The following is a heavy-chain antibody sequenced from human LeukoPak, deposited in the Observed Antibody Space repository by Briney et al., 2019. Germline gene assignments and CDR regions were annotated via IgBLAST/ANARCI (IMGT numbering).Heavy chain of an antibody. Sequence: GRSLRLSCAASGFTFSSYGMHWVRQAPGKGLEWVAVIWYDGSNKYYADSVKGRFTISRDNSKNTLYLQMNSLRAEDTAVYYCARDSSDYYDSSGALDYWGQGTLVTVSS. D-gene: IGHD3-22*01. CDR1: GFTFSSYG. J-gene: IGHJ4*02. CDR2: IWYDGSNK. V-gene: IGHV3-33*01. CDR3: ARDSSDYYDSSGALDY.